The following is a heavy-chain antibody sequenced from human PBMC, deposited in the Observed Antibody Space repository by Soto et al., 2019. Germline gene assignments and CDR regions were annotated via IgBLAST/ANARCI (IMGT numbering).Heavy chain of an antibody. D-gene: IGHD4-4*01. CDR2: IYHSGST. Sequence: PSETLSLTCAVSGGSISSGGYSWSWIRQPPGKGLEWIGYIYHSGSTYYNPSLKSRVTISVDRSKNQFSLNLSSVTAADTAVYYCARGMTTVTTYDYWGQGTLVTSPQ. CDR3: ARGMTTVTTYDY. J-gene: IGHJ4*02. V-gene: IGHV4-30-2*01. CDR1: GGSISSGGYS.